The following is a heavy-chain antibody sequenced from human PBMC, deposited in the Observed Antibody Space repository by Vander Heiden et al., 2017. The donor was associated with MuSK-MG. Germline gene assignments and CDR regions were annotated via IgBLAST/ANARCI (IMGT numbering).Heavy chain of an antibody. D-gene: IGHD2-8*01. J-gene: IGHJ5*02. CDR1: GDSVSSKNAA. V-gene: IGHV6-1*01. CDR2: TYYRSKWSN. CDR3: ARFPPYGDSKFDP. Sequence: QLLQSGPGLVKSSQTLSLTCAISGDSVSSKNAAWNWIRQSPSRGLEWLGRTYYRSKWSNDYAVSVKGRITINPDASKNQFSLQLNSVTPEDTAVYYCARFPPYGDSKFDPWGQGTLVTVSS.